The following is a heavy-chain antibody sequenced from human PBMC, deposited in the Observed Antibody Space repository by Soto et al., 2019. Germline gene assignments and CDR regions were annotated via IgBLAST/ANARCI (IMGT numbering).Heavy chain of an antibody. J-gene: IGHJ4*02. V-gene: IGHV4-30-2*01. CDR3: ARVLGQSLGN. CDR2: IYHSGTT. Sequence: SETLSLTCAVSGVSISSGGYSWSWIRQPPGKGLEWIGNIYHSGTTYYTPSLQSRVTMSLDRSKNQFSLELTSVTAADTDVYYCARVLGQSLGNWGQGTLVTVSS. D-gene: IGHD6-19*01. CDR1: GVSISSGGYS.